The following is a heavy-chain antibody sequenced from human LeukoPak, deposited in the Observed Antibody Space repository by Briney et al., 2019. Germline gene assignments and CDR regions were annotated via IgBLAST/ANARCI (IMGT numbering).Heavy chain of an antibody. J-gene: IGHJ4*02. CDR1: GGSISSSSYY. D-gene: IGHD3-10*01. Sequence: SQTLSLTCTVSGGSISSSSYYWGWIRQPPGKGLEWIGEINHSGSTDYNPSLKSRVTISVDTSKNQLSLKLSSVTAADTAVYYCARAPSVRGVIIRYFDYWGQGILVTVSS. CDR2: INHSGST. V-gene: IGHV4-39*07. CDR3: ARAPSVRGVIIRYFDY.